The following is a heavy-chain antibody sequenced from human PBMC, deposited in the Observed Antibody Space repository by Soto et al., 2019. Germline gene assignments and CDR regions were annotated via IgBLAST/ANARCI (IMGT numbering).Heavy chain of an antibody. Sequence: QVQLVQSGAEVQKPGSSVKVSCKASGGTFSSYAISWVRQAPGQGLEWMGGIIPIFGTANYAQKFQGRVTITADESTSTAYMELSRLRSEDTAVYYCARVSLGAWLLRYHYFDYWGQGTLVTVSS. CDR1: GGTFSSYA. CDR3: ARVSLGAWLLRYHYFDY. V-gene: IGHV1-69*01. CDR2: IIPIFGTA. D-gene: IGHD3-22*01. J-gene: IGHJ4*02.